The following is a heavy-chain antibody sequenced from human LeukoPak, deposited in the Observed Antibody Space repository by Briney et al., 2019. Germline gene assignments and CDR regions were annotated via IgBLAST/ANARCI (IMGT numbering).Heavy chain of an antibody. Sequence: GGSLRLSCAASGFTLSTYYMNWVRQAPGKGLVWVSRIKSDGSTNYADSVKGRFTISRDNAKNTVSLQMNSLRAEDTGVYYCARAPSEIGGYYPEYFRHWGQGTLVTVSS. J-gene: IGHJ1*01. CDR1: GFTLSTYY. D-gene: IGHD3-22*01. V-gene: IGHV3-74*01. CDR3: ARAPSEIGGYYPEYFRH. CDR2: IKSDGST.